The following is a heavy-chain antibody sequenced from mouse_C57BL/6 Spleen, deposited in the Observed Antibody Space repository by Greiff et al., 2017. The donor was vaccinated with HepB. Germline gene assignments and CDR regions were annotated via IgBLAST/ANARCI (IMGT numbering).Heavy chain of an antibody. V-gene: IGHV1-81*01. CDR1: GYTFTSSG. CDR3: AREGATVGGGFDY. D-gene: IGHD1-1*01. CDR2: IYPRSGNT. J-gene: IGHJ2*01. Sequence: VQLQQSGAELARPGASVKLSCKASGYTFTSSGISWVKQRTGQGLEWIGEIYPRSGNTYYNEKFKGKATLTADKSYSTADMELRSLTSEDAAVYFCAREGATVGGGFDYWGQGTTLTVSS.